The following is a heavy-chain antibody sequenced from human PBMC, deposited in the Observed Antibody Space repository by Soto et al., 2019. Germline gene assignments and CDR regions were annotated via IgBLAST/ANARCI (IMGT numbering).Heavy chain of an antibody. CDR3: ARDLKGYCSGGSCYARAFDI. J-gene: IGHJ3*02. CDR2: IYYSGST. V-gene: IGHV4-59*01. Sequence: SETLSLTCTVSGGSISSYYWSWIRQPPGKGLEWIGYIYYSGSTNYNPSLKSRVTISVDTSKNQFSLKLSSVTAADTAVYYCARDLKGYCSGGSCYARAFDIWGQGTMVTVSS. D-gene: IGHD2-15*01. CDR1: GGSISSYY.